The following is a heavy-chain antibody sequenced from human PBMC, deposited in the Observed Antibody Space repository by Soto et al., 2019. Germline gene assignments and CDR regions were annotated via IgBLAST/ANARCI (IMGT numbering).Heavy chain of an antibody. CDR3: TIFFSGSLDAFDI. CDR1: GFTFSNAW. D-gene: IGHD1-26*01. CDR2: IKSKTDGGIT. V-gene: IGHV3-15*07. J-gene: IGHJ3*02. Sequence: PGGSLRLSCAASGFTFSNAWMNWVRQAPGKGLEWVGRIKSKTDGGITDYAAPVKGRFTISRDDSKNPLYLQMNSLKTEDTAVYYCTIFFSGSLDAFDIWGQGTMVTVSS.